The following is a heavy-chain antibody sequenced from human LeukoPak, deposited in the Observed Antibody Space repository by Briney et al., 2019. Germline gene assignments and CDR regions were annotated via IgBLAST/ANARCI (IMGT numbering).Heavy chain of an antibody. CDR1: GGSISSSSSY. Sequence: SETLSLTCTVSGGSISSSSSYWGWIRQPPGKGLDWIGSMYYTGSTYYSPSLKSRVTISADTSKNQVSLKLSSVTAADTAVYYCAREGSYTNSNAFDIWGQGTMVTVSS. D-gene: IGHD6-6*01. J-gene: IGHJ3*02. CDR2: MYYTGST. CDR3: AREGSYTNSNAFDI. V-gene: IGHV4-39*02.